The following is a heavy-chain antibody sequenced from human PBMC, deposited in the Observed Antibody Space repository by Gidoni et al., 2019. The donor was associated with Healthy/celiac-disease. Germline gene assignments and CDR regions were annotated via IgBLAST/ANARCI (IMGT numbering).Heavy chain of an antibody. J-gene: IGHJ6*03. V-gene: IGHV1-69*01. Sequence: QVQLVQSGAEVKKPGSSVKVSCKASGGTFSSYAISWVRQAPGQGLEWMGGIIPIFGTANYAQKFQGRVTITADESTSTAYMELSSLRSEDTAVYYCARVITIFGVVPQPYYYYMDVWGKGTTVTVSS. D-gene: IGHD3-3*01. CDR3: ARVITIFGVVPQPYYYYMDV. CDR2: IIPIFGTA. CDR1: GGTFSSYA.